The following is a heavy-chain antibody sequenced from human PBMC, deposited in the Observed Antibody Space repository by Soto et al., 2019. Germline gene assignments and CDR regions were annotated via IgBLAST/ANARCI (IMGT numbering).Heavy chain of an antibody. CDR1: GGSISSYY. V-gene: IGHV4-59*01. Sequence: SETLSLTCTVSGGSISSYYWSWIRQPPGKGLEWIGYIYYSGSTNYNPSLKSRVTISVDTSKNQFSLKLSSVTAADTAVYYCARDLNYGDPLWGQGTLVTSPQ. CDR2: IYYSGST. CDR3: ARDLNYGDPL. D-gene: IGHD4-17*01. J-gene: IGHJ4*02.